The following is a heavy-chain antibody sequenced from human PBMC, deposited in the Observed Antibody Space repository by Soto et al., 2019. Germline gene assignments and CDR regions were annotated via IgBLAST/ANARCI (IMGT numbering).Heavy chain of an antibody. CDR2: ISGSSAYI. CDR1: GFTFSTFS. J-gene: IGHJ4*02. D-gene: IGHD1-26*01. V-gene: IGHV3-21*01. Sequence: EVQLVESGGGLVKPGGSLRLSCAASGFTFSTFSMNWLRQAPGKGLEWVASISGSSAYIYYADSVKGRFTVSRDNAKNSLQLQMNSLRGEDTAMYFCARDMRAVVGVADYWGQGTLVSVSS. CDR3: ARDMRAVVGVADY.